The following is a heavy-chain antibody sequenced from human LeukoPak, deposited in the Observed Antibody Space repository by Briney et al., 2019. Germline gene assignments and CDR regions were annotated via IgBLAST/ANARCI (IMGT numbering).Heavy chain of an antibody. Sequence: EASVKVSCKASGGTFSSYAISWVRQAPGQGLEWVGGIIPIFGTANYAQKFQGRVTITTDESTSTAYMELSSLRSEDTAVYYCARDQSGSYSGIDYWGQGTLVTVSS. CDR2: IIPIFGTA. V-gene: IGHV1-69*05. D-gene: IGHD1-26*01. J-gene: IGHJ4*02. CDR3: ARDQSGSYSGIDY. CDR1: GGTFSSYA.